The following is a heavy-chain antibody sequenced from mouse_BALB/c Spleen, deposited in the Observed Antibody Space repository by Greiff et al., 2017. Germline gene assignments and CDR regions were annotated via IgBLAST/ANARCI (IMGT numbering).Heavy chain of an antibody. CDR2: IWGGGST. CDR3: ARRYYGSSYVDYYAMDY. J-gene: IGHJ4*01. Sequence: VQRVESGPGLVAPSQSLSITCTVSGFSLSRYSVHWVRQPPGKGLEWLGMIWGGGSTDYNSALKSRLSISKDNSKSQVFLKMNSLQTDDTAMYYCARRYYGSSYVDYYAMDYWGQGTSVTVSS. CDR1: GFSLSRYS. D-gene: IGHD1-1*01. V-gene: IGHV2-6-4*01.